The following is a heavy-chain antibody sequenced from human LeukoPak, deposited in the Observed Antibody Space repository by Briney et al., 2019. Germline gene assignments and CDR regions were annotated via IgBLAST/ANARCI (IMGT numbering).Heavy chain of an antibody. Sequence: TGGSLRLSCAASGFTFSNYGMHWVRQAPGKGLEWVAVVSHDGSVAFYGDSVKGRFSISRDNSKKTLDLQMDSLRAEDTAVYYCAKEPNLYTSGWYLQDWGQGTLVAVSS. J-gene: IGHJ1*01. CDR3: AKEPNLYTSGWYLQD. CDR1: GFTFSNYG. CDR2: VSHDGSVA. D-gene: IGHD6-25*01. V-gene: IGHV3-30*18.